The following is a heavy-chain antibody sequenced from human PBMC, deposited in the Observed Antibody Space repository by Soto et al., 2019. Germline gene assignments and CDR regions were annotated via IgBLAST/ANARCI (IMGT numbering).Heavy chain of an antibody. D-gene: IGHD1-26*01. CDR3: ASLNTWSSGDGRIDV. J-gene: IGHJ6*02. Sequence: QVQLVQSGAEVKKPGSSVKVSCKASGGTFNTYTISWVRQVPGQSLEWMGGIMPLYAKPTYAQPFLGRLTKAADEHTSTVYMELSSLRSEDTALYYCASLNTWSSGDGRIDVWGRGTAVSVSS. CDR2: IMPLYAKP. CDR1: GGTFNTYT. V-gene: IGHV1-69*01.